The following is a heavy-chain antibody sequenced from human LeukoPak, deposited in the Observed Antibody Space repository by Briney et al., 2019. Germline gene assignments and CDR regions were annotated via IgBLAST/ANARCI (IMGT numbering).Heavy chain of an antibody. D-gene: IGHD3-10*01. V-gene: IGHV1-18*01. CDR2: ISAYNGNT. Sequence: ASMKVSCKPSGYIFTSYTISWVRQAPGQGPEWMGWISAYNGNTNYAQKLQGRITMTTDTSTNTAYMELRSLRSDDTAVYYCARDAEGTSDYWGQGILVTVSS. CDR3: ARDAEGTSDY. J-gene: IGHJ4*02. CDR1: GYIFTSYT.